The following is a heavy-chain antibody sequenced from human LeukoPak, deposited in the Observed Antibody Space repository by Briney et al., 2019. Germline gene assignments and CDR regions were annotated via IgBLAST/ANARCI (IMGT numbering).Heavy chain of an antibody. CDR3: ARQRLGIEVGGFDP. CDR1: GGSISSRSYY. Sequence: SETLALTCAVSGGSISSRSYYWGWIRQPPGKGLEWIGSISYSGSTFYNPSLKSRVTISVDTSKNQFSLKLSSVTAADTAVYFCARQRLGIEVGGFDPRGQGTLVTVSS. V-gene: IGHV4-39*01. J-gene: IGHJ5*02. D-gene: IGHD2-15*01. CDR2: ISYSGST.